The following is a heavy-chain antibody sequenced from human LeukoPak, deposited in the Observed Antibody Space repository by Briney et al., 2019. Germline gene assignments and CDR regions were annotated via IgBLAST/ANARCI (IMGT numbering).Heavy chain of an antibody. D-gene: IGHD6-13*01. Sequence: SSETLSLTCTVSGGSISSYYWSWIRQPPGKGLEWIGYIYYSGSTNYNPSLKSRVTISVDTSKNQFSLKLSSVTAADTAVYYCARDVGSSSWYYFDYWGQGTLVTVSS. CDR1: GGSISSYY. V-gene: IGHV4-59*01. CDR2: IYYSGST. CDR3: ARDVGSSSWYYFDY. J-gene: IGHJ4*02.